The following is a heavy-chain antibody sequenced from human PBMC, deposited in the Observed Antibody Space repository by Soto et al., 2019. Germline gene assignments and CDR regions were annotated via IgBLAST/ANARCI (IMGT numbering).Heavy chain of an antibody. Sequence: QVQLVQSGAAEKKPGASVKDSCKASGYTFTSYAMHWVRQAPGQRLEWMGWINAGNGNTKYSQKFQGRVTITRDSSASTAYMELSSLRSEDTAVYYCAGSIVVVTALDYWGQGTLVTVSS. CDR2: INAGNGNT. D-gene: IGHD2-21*02. CDR1: GYTFTSYA. CDR3: AGSIVVVTALDY. J-gene: IGHJ4*02. V-gene: IGHV1-3*05.